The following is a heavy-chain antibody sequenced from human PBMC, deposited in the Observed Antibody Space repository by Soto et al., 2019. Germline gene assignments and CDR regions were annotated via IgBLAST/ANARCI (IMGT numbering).Heavy chain of an antibody. Sequence: GESLKISCRGSGYSFTSYWIGWVRQMPGKGLEWMGIIYPGDSDTRYSPSFQGQVTISADKSISTAYLQWSSLKASDTAMYYCARHYCSSTSCYPVYYYYYGMDVWGQGTTVTVSS. J-gene: IGHJ6*02. D-gene: IGHD2-2*01. V-gene: IGHV5-51*01. CDR2: IYPGDSDT. CDR1: GYSFTSYW. CDR3: ARHYCSSTSCYPVYYYYYGMDV.